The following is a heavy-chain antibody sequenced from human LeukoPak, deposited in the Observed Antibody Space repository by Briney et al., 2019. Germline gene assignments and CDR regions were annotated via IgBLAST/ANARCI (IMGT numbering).Heavy chain of an antibody. V-gene: IGHV3-23*01. J-gene: IGHJ4*02. CDR3: ARGYDSGGNY. D-gene: IGHD4-23*01. Sequence: PGGSLRRSCAASGLTFYSYGMSWVRQAPGKGLEWVSGISGSGDTTYYADSVKGRFTISRDNSKNTLYLQMNSLRVEDTAVYYCARGYDSGGNYWGQGTLVTVSS. CDR2: ISGSGDTT. CDR1: GLTFYSYG.